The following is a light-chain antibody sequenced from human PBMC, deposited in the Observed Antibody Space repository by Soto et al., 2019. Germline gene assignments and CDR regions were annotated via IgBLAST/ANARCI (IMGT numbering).Light chain of an antibody. J-gene: IGKJ4*01. V-gene: IGKV1-39*01. Sequence: DIQMTQSPSSLSASVGDRVSITCRASQTISIFLNWYQQKPGKAPKVLISGASSLKSGVPSRFDGSGSGTEFTLTISSLQPEDIATYYCQQSYSIPLTFGGGTKVEIK. CDR2: GAS. CDR1: QTISIF. CDR3: QQSYSIPLT.